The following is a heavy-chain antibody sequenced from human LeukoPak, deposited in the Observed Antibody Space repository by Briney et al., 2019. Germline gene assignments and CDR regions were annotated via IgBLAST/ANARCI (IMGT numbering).Heavy chain of an antibody. CDR1: GASISSSNW. CDR3: ARVEGWYWTFDY. V-gene: IGHV4-4*02. J-gene: IGHJ4*02. CDR2: IYHSGST. Sequence: PSETLSLTCAVSGASISSSNWWSWVRQHPGKGLEWIGEIYHSGSTNYNPSLKSRVTISVDKSKNQFSLKLSSVTAADTAVYYCARVEGWYWTFDYWGQGTRVTVSS. D-gene: IGHD2-8*02.